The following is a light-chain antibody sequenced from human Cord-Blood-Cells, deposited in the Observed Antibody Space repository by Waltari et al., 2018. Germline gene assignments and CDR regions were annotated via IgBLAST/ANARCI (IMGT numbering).Light chain of an antibody. CDR1: QSVSSN. CDR3: QQYNNWWT. Sequence: IVMTQSPATLSVSPGERATLSCRASQSVSSNLAWYQQKPGQAPRLLIYGASTRATGIPARFSGSGSGTEFNLTISSLQSEDFAVDYCQQYNNWWTFGQGTKVEIK. V-gene: IGKV3-15*01. CDR2: GAS. J-gene: IGKJ1*01.